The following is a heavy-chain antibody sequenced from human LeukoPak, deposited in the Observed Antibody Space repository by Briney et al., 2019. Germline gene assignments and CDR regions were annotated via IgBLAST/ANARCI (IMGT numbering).Heavy chain of an antibody. V-gene: IGHV1-18*01. J-gene: IGHJ4*02. Sequence: GSSVKVSCKASGGTFSSYAISWVRQAPGQGLEWMGWISAYNGNTNYAQKLQGRVTMTTDTSTSTAYMELRSLRSDDTAVYYCARDGSGSYPTDYWGQGTLVTVSS. CDR1: GGTFSSYA. CDR3: ARDGSGSYPTDY. CDR2: ISAYNGNT. D-gene: IGHD1-26*01.